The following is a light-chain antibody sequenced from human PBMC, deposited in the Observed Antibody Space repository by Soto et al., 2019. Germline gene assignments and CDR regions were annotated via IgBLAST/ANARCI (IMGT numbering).Light chain of an antibody. CDR2: GAF. V-gene: IGKV3-15*01. J-gene: IGKJ4*01. CDR1: QSVSYS. CDR3: QQYNSWPLT. Sequence: EIVMTQSPVTLSVSPGERATLSCRASQSVSYSLAWYQQKPGQAPRLLIYGAFTRATGIPARFSGSGSGTEFTLTISSLQSEDFAVYYCQQYNSWPLTFGGGTKVQIK.